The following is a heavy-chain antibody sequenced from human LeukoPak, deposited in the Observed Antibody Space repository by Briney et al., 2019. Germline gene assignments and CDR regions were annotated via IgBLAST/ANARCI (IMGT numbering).Heavy chain of an antibody. D-gene: IGHD3-9*01. CDR2: IYTSGST. Sequence: PSETLSLTCTVSGYSISSGYYWSWIRQPAGKGLEWIGRIYTSGSTNYNPSLKSRVTMSVDTSKNQFSLKLSSVTAADTAVYYCVRDKGHFDVDHWGQGTLVTVSS. CDR3: VRDKGHFDVDH. J-gene: IGHJ4*02. CDR1: GYSISSGYY. V-gene: IGHV4-4*07.